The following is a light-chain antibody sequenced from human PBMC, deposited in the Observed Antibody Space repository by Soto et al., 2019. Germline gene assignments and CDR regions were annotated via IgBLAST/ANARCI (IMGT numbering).Light chain of an antibody. CDR1: QTISSW. J-gene: IGKJ1*01. Sequence: DIQMTQSPSTLFGSVGDRVTITCRVSQTISSWLAWYQQKPGKAPKLLIYKASTLKSGVPSRFSGSGSGTEFTLTISSLQPDDFATYYCQHYNSYSEAFGQGTKVDI. CDR3: QHYNSYSEA. CDR2: KAS. V-gene: IGKV1-5*03.